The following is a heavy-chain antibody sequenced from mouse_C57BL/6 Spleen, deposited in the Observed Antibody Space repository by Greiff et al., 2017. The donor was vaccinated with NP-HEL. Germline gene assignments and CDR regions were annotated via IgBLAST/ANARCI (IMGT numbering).Heavy chain of an antibody. CDR3: AYGSSPWWYFDV. D-gene: IGHD1-1*01. CDR1: GYAFSSSW. Sequence: QVQLQQSGPELVKPGASVKISCKASGYAFSSSWMNWVKQRPGKGLEWIGRIYPGDGDTNYNGKFKGKATLTADKSSSTAYMQLSSLTSEDSAVDFCAYGSSPWWYFDVWGTGTTVTVSS. V-gene: IGHV1-82*01. CDR2: IYPGDGDT. J-gene: IGHJ1*03.